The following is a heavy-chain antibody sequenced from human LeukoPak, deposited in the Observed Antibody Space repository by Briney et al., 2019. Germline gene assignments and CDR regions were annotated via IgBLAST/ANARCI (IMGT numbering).Heavy chain of an antibody. J-gene: IGHJ4*02. CDR3: ARRDFDY. CDR1: GGSISSGGYY. Sequence: SQTLSLTYTVSGGSISSGGYYWSWIRQPPGKGLEWIGEIYHSGSTNYNPSLKSRVTISVDKSKNQFSLKLSSVTAADTAVYYCARRDFDYWGQGTLVTVSS. CDR2: IYHSGST. V-gene: IGHV4-30-2*01.